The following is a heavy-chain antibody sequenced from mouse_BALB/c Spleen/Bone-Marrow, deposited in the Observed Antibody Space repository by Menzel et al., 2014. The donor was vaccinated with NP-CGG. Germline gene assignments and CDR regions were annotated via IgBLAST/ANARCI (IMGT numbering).Heavy chain of an antibody. CDR3: ARYDGYSDNAMDY. J-gene: IGHJ4*01. CDR2: IRNKANGYTT. CDR1: GFTFTDYY. Sequence: EVKLMESGGGLVQPGSSLRLSCATSGFTFTDYYMNWVRQPPEKALEWLGFIRNKANGYTTEFSASVKGRFTISRDNSQSILYLQMNTLRAEDSATYYCARYDGYSDNAMDYWGQGASVTVSS. D-gene: IGHD2-3*01. V-gene: IGHV7-3*02.